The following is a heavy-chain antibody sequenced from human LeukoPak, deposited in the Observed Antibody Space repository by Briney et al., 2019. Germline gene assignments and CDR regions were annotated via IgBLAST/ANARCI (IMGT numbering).Heavy chain of an antibody. CDR2: INHSGST. CDR1: GGSFSGYY. CDR3: ARVGYYGSGSLNNFDY. J-gene: IGHJ4*02. D-gene: IGHD3-10*01. V-gene: IGHV4-34*01. Sequence: PSETLSLTCAVYGGSFSGYYWSWIRQPPGKGLEWIGEINHSGSTNYNPSLKSRVTISVDTSKNQFSLKLSSVTAADTAVYYCARVGYYGSGSLNNFDYWGQGTLVTVSS.